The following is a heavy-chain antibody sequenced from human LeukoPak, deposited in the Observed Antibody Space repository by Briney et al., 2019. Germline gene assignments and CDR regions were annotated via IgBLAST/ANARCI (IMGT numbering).Heavy chain of an antibody. CDR2: ISYDGSNK. V-gene: IGHV3-30*18. J-gene: IGHJ4*02. CDR1: GLTFSSYG. CDR3: AKGLLRYFDWLLYY. D-gene: IGHD3-9*01. Sequence: GGSLRLSCAASGLTFSSYGMHWVRQAPGKGLEWVAVISYDGSNKYYADSVKGRFTISRDNSKNTLYLQMNSLRAEDTAVYYCAKGLLRYFDWLLYYWGQGTLVTVSS.